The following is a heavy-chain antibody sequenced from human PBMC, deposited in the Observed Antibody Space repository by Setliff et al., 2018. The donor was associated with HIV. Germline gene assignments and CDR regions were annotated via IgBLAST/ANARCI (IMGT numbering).Heavy chain of an antibody. CDR3: VRDPRGSYFDF. Sequence: GESLKISCSTSGYTFDDFGMSWVRQVPGKGLEWVAGINWSGANTGYADSVRGRFFISRDNAKSSLYLQMNSLGAEDTALYYCVRDPRGSYFDFWGPGTLVTSPQ. J-gene: IGHJ4*02. CDR2: INWSGANT. D-gene: IGHD3-10*01. V-gene: IGHV3-20*04. CDR1: GYTFDDFG.